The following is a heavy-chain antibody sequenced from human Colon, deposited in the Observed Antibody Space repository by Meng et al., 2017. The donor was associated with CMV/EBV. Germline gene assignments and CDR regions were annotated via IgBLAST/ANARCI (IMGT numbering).Heavy chain of an antibody. D-gene: IGHD6-6*01. CDR2: IRYDGSNK. CDR1: GFLFSNYA. CDR3: AKVPYSSSGHYYGMDV. J-gene: IGHJ6*02. Sequence: GESLKISCAASGFLFSNYAMYWVRQAPGKGLEWVAFIRYDGSNKYYADSVKGRFTISRDNSKNTLYLQMNSLRAEDTAVYYCAKVPYSSSGHYYGMDVWGQGTMVTVSS. V-gene: IGHV3-30*02.